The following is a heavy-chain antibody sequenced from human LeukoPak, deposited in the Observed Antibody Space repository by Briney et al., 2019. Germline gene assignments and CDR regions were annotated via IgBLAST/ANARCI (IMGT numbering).Heavy chain of an antibody. CDR3: ARIRGWTTYNWFDP. CDR2: ISGIGGKS. Sequence: PGGSLRLSCVASGFTFNYFAMSWVRQAPGTGLEWVSAISGSAISGIGGKSSYADSVKGRFTISRDNAKNSLYLQMNSLRDEDTAVYYCARIRGWTTYNWFDPWGQGTLVTVSS. J-gene: IGHJ5*02. CDR1: GFTFNYFA. D-gene: IGHD6-19*01. V-gene: IGHV3-21*01.